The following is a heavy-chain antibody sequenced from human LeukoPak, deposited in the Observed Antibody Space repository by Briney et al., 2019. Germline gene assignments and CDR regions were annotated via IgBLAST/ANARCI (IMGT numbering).Heavy chain of an antibody. CDR1: GGSVSSGGYY. D-gene: IGHD4-17*01. J-gene: IGHJ4*02. Sequence: KPSETLSLTCTVSGGSVSSGGYYWRWIRQHPGKGLEWIGYIYYSGSTYYNPSLKSRVTISVDTSKNQFSLKLSSVTAADTAVYYCARGQDYGDLRYFDYWGQGTLVTVSS. V-gene: IGHV4-31*03. CDR2: IYYSGST. CDR3: ARGQDYGDLRYFDY.